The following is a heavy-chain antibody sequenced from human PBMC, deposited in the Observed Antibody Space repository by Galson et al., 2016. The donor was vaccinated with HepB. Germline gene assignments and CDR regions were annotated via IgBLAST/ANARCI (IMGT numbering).Heavy chain of an antibody. Sequence: SLRLSCAASGFTFSSYSMNWVRQAPGKGLEWVSYIDSSSRTIYYADSVKGRFTISRDNAKNSLYLQMNSLRAEDTAVYYCARGSFLWYFDFWGRGTLVTVSS. CDR2: IDSSSRTI. CDR1: GFTFSSYS. V-gene: IGHV3-48*04. CDR3: ARGSFLWYFDF. J-gene: IGHJ2*01. D-gene: IGHD2-21*01.